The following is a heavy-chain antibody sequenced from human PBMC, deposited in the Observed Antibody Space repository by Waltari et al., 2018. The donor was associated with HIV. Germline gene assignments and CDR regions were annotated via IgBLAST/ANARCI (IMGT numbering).Heavy chain of an antibody. CDR3: ARGVLGYHYDSHGHYRYFDF. J-gene: IGHJ2*01. CDR1: SGSISSYY. D-gene: IGHD3-22*01. V-gene: IGHV4-59*01. Sequence: QVQLEETGPGLVRPSETLYITCTVSSGSISSYYWNWNRQSTGKGLEWIGYNYNGNNVSTTYNSFLKSRVTISADTSNNQFFLRLTSLTAADTAVYYCARGVLGYHYDSHGHYRYFDFWGRGTLVTVSS. CDR2: NYNGNNVST.